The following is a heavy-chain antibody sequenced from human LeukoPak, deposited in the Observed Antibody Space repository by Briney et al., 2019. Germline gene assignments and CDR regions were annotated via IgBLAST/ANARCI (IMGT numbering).Heavy chain of an antibody. D-gene: IGHD3-9*01. V-gene: IGHV3-11*01. CDR2: ISSSGSTI. CDR1: GFTFSDYY. J-gene: IGHJ4*02. Sequence: GGSLRLSCAASGFTFSDYYMSWIRQAPGKGLEWVSYISSSGSTIYYADSVKGRFTISRDNAKNSLYLQVNSLRAEDTAVYYCAGAGLRYFDWLLDWGQGTLVTVSS. CDR3: AGAGLRYFDWLLD.